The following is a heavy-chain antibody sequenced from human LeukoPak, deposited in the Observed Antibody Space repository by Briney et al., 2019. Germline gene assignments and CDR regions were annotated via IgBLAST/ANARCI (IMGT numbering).Heavy chain of an antibody. J-gene: IGHJ4*02. Sequence: SQTLSLTCAISGDSVSSNSATWTWIRQSPSRGLEWLGRTYYRSKWYNDYAVSVKSRILINPDTSKNQFSLQLNSVTPEDTAVYYCARGSSSSSWYFGYWGQGTLVTVSS. D-gene: IGHD6-13*01. CDR2: TYYRSKWYN. V-gene: IGHV6-1*01. CDR3: ARGSSSSSWYFGY. CDR1: GDSVSSNSAT.